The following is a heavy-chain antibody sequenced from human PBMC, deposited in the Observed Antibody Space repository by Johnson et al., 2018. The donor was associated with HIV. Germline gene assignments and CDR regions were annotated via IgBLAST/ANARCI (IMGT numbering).Heavy chain of an antibody. Sequence: QVQLMESGGGVVQPGGSLRLSCAASGLTFRNYDIHWVRQPPGTGLEWVALIRYDGSNKYYGDSVKGRFTISRDNSRNSLYLQMNSLRAEDTAVYYCASEYSYGSHDAFDIWGQGTMVTVSS. J-gene: IGHJ3*02. CDR3: ASEYSYGSHDAFDI. V-gene: IGHV3-30*02. D-gene: IGHD5-18*01. CDR1: GLTFRNYD. CDR2: IRYDGSNK.